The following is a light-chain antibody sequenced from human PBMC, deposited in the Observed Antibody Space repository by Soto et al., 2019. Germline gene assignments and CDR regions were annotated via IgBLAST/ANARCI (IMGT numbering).Light chain of an antibody. V-gene: IGLV1-44*01. CDR2: SNN. CDR3: AAWDDSLNGLYV. CDR1: SSNIGSNA. Sequence: QSVLTXPPSASGTPGQSVTISCSGSSSNIGSNAVNWYQQLPGTAPKLLIYSNNQRPSGVPARFSGSKSGTSASLAISGLQSEDEADYYCAAWDDSLNGLYVFGTGTKVTVL. J-gene: IGLJ1*01.